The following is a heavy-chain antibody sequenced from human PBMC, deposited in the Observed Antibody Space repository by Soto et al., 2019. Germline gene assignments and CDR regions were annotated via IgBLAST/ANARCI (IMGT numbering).Heavy chain of an antibody. CDR2: ITGSGSDT. Sequence: QPGGSLRLSCAASGFTFYNYAMGWVRQAPGKGLEWVSAITGSGSDTYYVDSVKGQFTISRDNSENTLYLQMNSLKTEDTAVYYCTTDPTGRSEAFDIWGQGTMVTVSS. V-gene: IGHV3-23*01. CDR3: TTDPTGRSEAFDI. CDR1: GFTFYNYA. J-gene: IGHJ3*02.